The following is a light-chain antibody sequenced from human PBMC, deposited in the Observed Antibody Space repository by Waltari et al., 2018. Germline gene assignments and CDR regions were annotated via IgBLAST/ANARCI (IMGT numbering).Light chain of an antibody. CDR1: NSDVDIYNY. CDR2: DVN. V-gene: IGLV2-14*03. J-gene: IGLJ2*01. Sequence: QSALTQPASVSGSPGQSITISCTGTNSDVDIYNYVSWYQLHPGKAPKLLISDVNRRPSGISDRFSGSKSGSTASLTISGLQAEDEAEYYCSSYTRSSTLVFGGGTKVTVL. CDR3: SSYTRSSTLV.